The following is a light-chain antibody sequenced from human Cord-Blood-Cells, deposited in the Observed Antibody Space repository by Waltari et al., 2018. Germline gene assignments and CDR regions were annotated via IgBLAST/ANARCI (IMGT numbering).Light chain of an antibody. Sequence: QSVLTQPPSASGTPGQRVTISRSGSSSNIGSNYVYWYQQLPGTAPKLLIYRNNQRPSGVPDRFSGSKSGTSASLAISGPRSEDEADYYCATWDDSLSGRVFGGGTKLTVL. CDR3: ATWDDSLSGRV. J-gene: IGLJ3*02. V-gene: IGLV1-47*01. CDR1: SSNIGSNY. CDR2: RNN.